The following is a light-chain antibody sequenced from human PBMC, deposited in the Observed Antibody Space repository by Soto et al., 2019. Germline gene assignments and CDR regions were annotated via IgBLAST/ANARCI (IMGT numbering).Light chain of an antibody. CDR2: VNS. CDR1: SSNIGAGYD. V-gene: IGLV1-40*01. J-gene: IGLJ2*01. Sequence: QSVLTQPPSVSGAPGQRVTIPCTGSSSNIGAGYDVHWYQQLPGTAPKLLIYVNSNRPSGVPDRFSGSKSGTSASLAITGLQAEDEADYYCQSYDSSLSGYVVFGGGTKLTVL. CDR3: QSYDSSLSGYVV.